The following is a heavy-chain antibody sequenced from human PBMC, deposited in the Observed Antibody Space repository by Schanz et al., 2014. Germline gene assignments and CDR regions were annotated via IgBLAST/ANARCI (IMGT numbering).Heavy chain of an antibody. CDR1: GFSLDIFA. CDR2: FNDGGVNK. J-gene: IGHJ4*02. Sequence: EVQLVESGGGLVEPGGSLRLSCATSGFSLDIFAVNWVRQAPGKGLEWVSSFNDGGVNKYYADSVKGRFTISSDNSKSTLYLQMSSLRAEDTAVYYCAKSQGSSFDYWGQGTLVTVSS. CDR3: AKSQGSSFDY. V-gene: IGHV3-23*04. D-gene: IGHD6-13*01.